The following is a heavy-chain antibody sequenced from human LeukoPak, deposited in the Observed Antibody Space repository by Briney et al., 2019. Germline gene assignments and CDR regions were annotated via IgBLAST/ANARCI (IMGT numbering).Heavy chain of an antibody. CDR1: GSTFSSYA. J-gene: IGHJ1*01. D-gene: IGHD4-11*01. CDR3: AKDVYSSYGHFQY. CDR2: ISYDGSNK. Sequence: GRSLRLSCAASGSTFSSYAMHWVRQAPGKGLEWVAVISYDGSNKYYADSVKGRFTISRDNSKNTLYLQMNSLRAEDTAVYYCAKDVYSSYGHFQYWGQGTLVTVSS. V-gene: IGHV3-30*01.